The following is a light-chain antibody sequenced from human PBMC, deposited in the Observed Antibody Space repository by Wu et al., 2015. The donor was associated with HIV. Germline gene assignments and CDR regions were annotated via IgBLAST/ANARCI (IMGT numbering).Light chain of an antibody. CDR1: QSIYTF. V-gene: IGKV1-39*01. J-gene: IGKJ4*01. Sequence: SASVGDRATISXRASQSIYTFLNWYQQRPGKVPKPLIYGASSLQTGVPSRFSGSGSGTEFTLTISSLQPEDFATYYCQQSLNTPLTFGGGTRVEIK. CDR2: GAS. CDR3: QQSLNTPLT.